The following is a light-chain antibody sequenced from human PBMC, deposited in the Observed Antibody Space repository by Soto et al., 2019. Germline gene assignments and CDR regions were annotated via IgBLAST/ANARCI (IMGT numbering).Light chain of an antibody. CDR1: QSVSSN. Sequence: EIVMTQSPAPLSVSPGESATLSCRASQSVSSNVAWYQQTRGQAPRLLMFDAYTRATGIPARFSGSGSGTDFTLTISSLEPEDFAVYYCQQRRNWPRSTFGQGTRLEIK. J-gene: IGKJ5*01. CDR2: DAY. CDR3: QQRRNWPRST. V-gene: IGKV3-11*01.